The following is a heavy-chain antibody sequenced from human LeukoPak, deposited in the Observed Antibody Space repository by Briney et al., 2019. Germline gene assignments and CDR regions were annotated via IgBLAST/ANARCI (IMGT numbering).Heavy chain of an antibody. J-gene: IGHJ3*02. Sequence: PGRSLRLSCAASGFTFDDYAMHWVRQAPGKGLEWVSGISWNSGSIGYADSVKGRFTISRDNAKNSLYLQMNSLRAEDTALYYCAKDIRLGGSPDAFDIWGQGTMVTVSS. CDR3: AKDIRLGGSPDAFDI. CDR1: GFTFDDYA. D-gene: IGHD3-16*01. CDR2: ISWNSGSI. V-gene: IGHV3-9*01.